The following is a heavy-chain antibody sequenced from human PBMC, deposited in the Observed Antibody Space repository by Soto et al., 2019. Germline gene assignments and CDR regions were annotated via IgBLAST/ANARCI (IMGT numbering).Heavy chain of an antibody. CDR2: INHSGST. V-gene: IGHV4-34*01. J-gene: IGHJ5*02. CDR1: GGSFSGYY. CDR3: ASGTAITMVRGVTNWFDP. D-gene: IGHD3-10*01. Sequence: SETLSLTCAVYGGSFSGYYWSWIRQPPGKGLEWIGEINHSGSTNYNPSLKSRVTISVDTSKNQFSLKLSSVTAADTAVYYCASGTAITMVRGVTNWFDPWGQGTLVTVSS.